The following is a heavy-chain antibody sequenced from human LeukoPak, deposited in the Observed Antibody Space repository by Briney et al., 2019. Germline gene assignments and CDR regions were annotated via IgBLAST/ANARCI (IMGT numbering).Heavy chain of an antibody. V-gene: IGHV1-8*01. Sequence: ASVKVSCKASGYTFTSYDINWVRQATGQGLECMGWMNPNSGNTGYAQKFQGRVTLTRNTSISTAYMELSRLRSDDTAVYYCARGFSSGYCTNGVCPQSNDYWGQGTLVTVSS. CDR1: GYTFTSYD. CDR3: ARGFSSGYCTNGVCPQSNDY. J-gene: IGHJ4*02. CDR2: MNPNSGNT. D-gene: IGHD2-8*01.